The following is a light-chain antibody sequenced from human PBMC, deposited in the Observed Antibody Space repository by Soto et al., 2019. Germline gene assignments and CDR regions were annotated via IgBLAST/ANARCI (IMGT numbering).Light chain of an antibody. J-gene: IGKJ4*01. Sequence: EIVMTQSPATLSVSPGERATLSCRASQSVSSNVAWYQQKPGQAPRLLIYDASNRATGIPARFSGSGAGTDFTLTITSLEPEDFAVYYCQQRSNWPSTFGGGTKVEIK. CDR2: DAS. CDR1: QSVSSN. V-gene: IGKV3-11*01. CDR3: QQRSNWPST.